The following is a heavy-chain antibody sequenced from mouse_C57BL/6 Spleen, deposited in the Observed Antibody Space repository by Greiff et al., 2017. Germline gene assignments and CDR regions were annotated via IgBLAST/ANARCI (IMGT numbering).Heavy chain of an antibody. CDR3: AIDDYDAIAY. CDR1: GYTFTSYW. CDR2: IHPNSGST. Sequence: QVQLQQPGAELVKPGASVKLSCKASGYTFTSYWMHWVKQRPGQGLEWIGMIHPNSGSTNYNEKFKSKATLTVDKSSSTAYMQPSSLTSEDSAVYYCAIDDYDAIAYWGQGTLVTVSA. D-gene: IGHD2-4*01. J-gene: IGHJ3*01. V-gene: IGHV1-64*01.